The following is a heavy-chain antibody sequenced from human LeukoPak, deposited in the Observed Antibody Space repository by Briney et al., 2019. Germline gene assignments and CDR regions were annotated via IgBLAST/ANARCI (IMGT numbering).Heavy chain of an antibody. V-gene: IGHV1-8*01. J-gene: IGHJ4*02. CDR2: MNPNSGNT. CDR1: GYTFTSYD. D-gene: IGHD3-10*01. CDR3: ARVGRVWFGELFIDY. Sequence: ASVKVSCKASGYTFTSYDINWVRQATGQGLEWMGWMNPNSGNTGYAQKFQGRVTMARNTSISTAYMELSSLRSEDTAVYYCARVGRVWFGELFIDYWGQGTLVTVSS.